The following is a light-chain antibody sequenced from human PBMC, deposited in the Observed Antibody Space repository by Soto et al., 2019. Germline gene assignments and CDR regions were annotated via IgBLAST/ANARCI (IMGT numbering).Light chain of an antibody. CDR2: WAS. J-gene: IGKJ4*01. CDR1: QSLFYNSNNKTF. Sequence: DIVMTQSPDSLAVSLGERATMNCRSSQSLFYNSNNKTFLAWYQQKPAQPPKLLIYWASTRESGVPDRFSGSGSVTDFTLTISTLQAEDVAVYYCQQYFSPLSLTVGGGTKVDIK. V-gene: IGKV4-1*01. CDR3: QQYFSPLSLT.